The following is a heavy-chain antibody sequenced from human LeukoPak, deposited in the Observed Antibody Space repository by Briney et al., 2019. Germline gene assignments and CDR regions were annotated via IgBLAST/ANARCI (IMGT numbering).Heavy chain of an antibody. CDR1: GGSISSYY. D-gene: IGHD5-12*01. J-gene: IGHJ4*02. Sequence: SETLSLTCTVAGGSISSYYWSWIRPPPGKGLECIGFIYYSGSTNYNPSLKSRVTISVDTSKNQFSLKLSSVTAADTAVYYCAGGESGYDPIDYWGQGTLVTVSS. V-gene: IGHV4-59*01. CDR2: IYYSGST. CDR3: AGGESGYDPIDY.